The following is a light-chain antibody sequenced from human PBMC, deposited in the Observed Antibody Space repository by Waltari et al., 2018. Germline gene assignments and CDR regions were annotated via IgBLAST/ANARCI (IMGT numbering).Light chain of an antibody. CDR1: QSISSW. V-gene: IGKV1-5*03. J-gene: IGKJ1*01. CDR2: KAS. CDR3: QQYDAYWT. Sequence: DIQMTQFPSTLSASVGDRVTITFRASQSISSWLAWYQQKPGKAPKLLIYKASSLESGVPSRFSGSGSGTEFTLTISSLQPDDFATYYCQQYDAYWTFGQGTKVEIK.